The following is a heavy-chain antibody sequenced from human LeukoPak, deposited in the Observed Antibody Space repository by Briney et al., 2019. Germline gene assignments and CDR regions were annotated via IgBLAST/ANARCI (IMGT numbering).Heavy chain of an antibody. CDR3: ARDTSGYYSTTPRLDY. Sequence: PGGSLRLSCAASGFTFSSYSMNWVRQAPGKGLEWVSSISSSSSHIYYADSVKGRFTISRDNAKNSLYLQMNSLRAEDTAVYYCARDTSGYYSTTPRLDYWGQGTLVTVSS. CDR2: ISSSSSHI. CDR1: GFTFSSYS. J-gene: IGHJ4*02. D-gene: IGHD3-22*01. V-gene: IGHV3-21*01.